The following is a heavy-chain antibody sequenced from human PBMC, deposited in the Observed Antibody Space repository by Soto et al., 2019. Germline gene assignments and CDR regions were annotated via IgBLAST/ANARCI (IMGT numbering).Heavy chain of an antibody. CDR2: IWYDGSNK. CDR1: GFTFSSYG. V-gene: IGHV3-33*01. J-gene: IGHJ3*02. D-gene: IGHD6-6*01. Sequence: QVQLVESGGGVVQPGRSLRLSCAASGFTFSSYGMHWVRQAPGKGLEWVAVIWYDGSNKYYADSVKGRFTISRDNSKNTLYLQMNSLRAEDTAVYYCARDRQDRIAARFQPEGGKKDDAFDIWGQGTMVTVSS. CDR3: ARDRQDRIAARFQPEGGKKDDAFDI.